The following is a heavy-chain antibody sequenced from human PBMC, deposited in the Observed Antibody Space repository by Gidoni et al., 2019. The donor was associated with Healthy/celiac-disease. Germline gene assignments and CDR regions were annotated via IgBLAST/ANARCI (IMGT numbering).Heavy chain of an antibody. V-gene: IGHV4-34*01. J-gene: IGHJ4*02. CDR2: INHSGST. D-gene: IGHD6-13*01. Sequence: QAQLQQRGAGLLKPSETLSLTCAVYGGSFSGYYWSWIRQPPGKGLEWIGEINHSGSTNYNPSLKSRVTISVDTSKNQFSLKLSSVTAADTAVYYCARGNIAAAGTSFLDYWGQGTLVTVSS. CDR3: ARGNIAAAGTSFLDY. CDR1: GGSFSGYY.